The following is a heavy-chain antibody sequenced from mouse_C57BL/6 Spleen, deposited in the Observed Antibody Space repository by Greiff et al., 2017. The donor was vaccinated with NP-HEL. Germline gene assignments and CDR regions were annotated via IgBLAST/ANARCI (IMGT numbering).Heavy chain of an antibody. CDR2: IDPSDSYT. CDR1: GYTFTSYW. CDR3: ARFPTTVGGAY. V-gene: IGHV1-59*01. Sequence: QVQLQQPGAELVRPGTSVKLSCKASGYTFTSYWMHWVKQRPGQGLEWIGVIDPSDSYTNYNQKFKGKATLTVDTSSSTAYMQLSSLTSEDSAVYYCARFPTTVGGAYWGQGTLLTVSA. J-gene: IGHJ3*01. D-gene: IGHD1-1*01.